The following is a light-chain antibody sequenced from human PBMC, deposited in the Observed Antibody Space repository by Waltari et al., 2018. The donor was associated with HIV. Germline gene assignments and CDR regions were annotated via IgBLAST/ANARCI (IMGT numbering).Light chain of an antibody. V-gene: IGKV3-15*01. Sequence: EIVMTQSPATLSVSPGERATLSCRASQSVRSNLAWYQQKPGQAPRLLIYYASTRANCIPARFSGSGSGTEFSLTISSLQSEDFAVYYCQQYNNWWTFGQGTKVEIK. J-gene: IGKJ1*01. CDR3: QQYNNWWT. CDR2: YAS. CDR1: QSVRSN.